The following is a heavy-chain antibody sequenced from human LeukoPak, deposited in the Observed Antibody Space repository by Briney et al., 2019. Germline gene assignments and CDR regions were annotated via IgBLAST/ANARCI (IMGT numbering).Heavy chain of an antibody. J-gene: IGHJ4*02. CDR2: ISPRSDVV. Sequence: GGSLRLSCTASGFTFNTYSMNWVRQAPGKGLEWVSHISPRSDVVSYTDSVKGRFTISGDNAKNSLYLHMSNLRAEDMAVYYCVRDNGWAFDYWGQGTLVPVSS. CDR1: GFTFNTYS. D-gene: IGHD6-19*01. V-gene: IGHV3-48*01. CDR3: VRDNGWAFDY.